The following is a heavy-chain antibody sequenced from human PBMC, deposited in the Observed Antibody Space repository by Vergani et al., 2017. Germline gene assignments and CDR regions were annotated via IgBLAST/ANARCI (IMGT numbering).Heavy chain of an antibody. CDR2: INPNSGGT. D-gene: IGHD3-10*01. CDR3: ARSYITMVRGVIIGGLGY. J-gene: IGHJ4*02. V-gene: IGHV1-2*02. Sequence: QVQLVQSGSELKKPGATVKISCKASGYTFTSYAMNWVRQAPGQGLEWMGWINPNSGGTNYAQKFQGRVTMTRDTSISTAYMELSRLRSDDTAVYYCARSYITMVRGVIIGGLGYWGQGTLVTVSS. CDR1: GYTFTSYA.